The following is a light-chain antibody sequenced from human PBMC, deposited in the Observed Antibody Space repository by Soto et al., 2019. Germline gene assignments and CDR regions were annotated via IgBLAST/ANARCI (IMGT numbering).Light chain of an antibody. Sequence: QSALTRPASVSGAPGQRVTISCTGSSSNIGAGYDVHWYQQLPGTAPKLLIYGNSNRPSGVPDRFSGSKSGTSASLAITGLQAEDEADYYCQSYDSSLSGCVFGTGTKVTVL. CDR1: SSNIGAGYD. CDR2: GNS. J-gene: IGLJ1*01. V-gene: IGLV1-40*01. CDR3: QSYDSSLSGCV.